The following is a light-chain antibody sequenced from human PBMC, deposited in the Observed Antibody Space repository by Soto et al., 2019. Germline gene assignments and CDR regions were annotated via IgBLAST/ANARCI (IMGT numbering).Light chain of an antibody. CDR1: QSISTW. J-gene: IGKJ1*01. V-gene: IGKV1-5*03. CDR2: KAS. Sequence: DIQMTQSPSTLSASVGARVSITCRASQSISTWLAWYQQKPGKAPKLLIYKASSLESGVPSRFSGSASGTEFTLTTTSLQPDDFGTYYCQEYNNNWAFGQGTKVDIK. CDR3: QEYNNNWA.